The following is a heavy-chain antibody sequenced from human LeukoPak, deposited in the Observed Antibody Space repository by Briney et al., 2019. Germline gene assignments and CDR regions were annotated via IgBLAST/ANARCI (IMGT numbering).Heavy chain of an antibody. D-gene: IGHD3-22*01. J-gene: IGHJ4*02. CDR3: ARDQSYYYDSSGPIFDY. CDR2: IKQDGSEK. CDR1: GFTFSSYW. Sequence: PGGSLRLSCAASGFTFSSYWMSWVRQAPGKGLEWVANIKQDGSEKYYVDSVKGRFTISRDNAKNSLYLQMNSLRSEDTAVYYCARDQSYYYDSSGPIFDYWGQGTLVTVSS. V-gene: IGHV3-7*03.